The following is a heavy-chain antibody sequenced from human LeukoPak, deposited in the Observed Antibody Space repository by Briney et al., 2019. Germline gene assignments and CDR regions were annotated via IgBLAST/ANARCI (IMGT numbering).Heavy chain of an antibody. CDR1: GFTFSSYW. J-gene: IGHJ5*02. CDR2: INSDGFST. Sequence: GGSLRLSCAASGFTFSSYWMHWVRQAPGKGLVWVSRINSDGFSTNYADSVKGRFTISRDNSRNTLYLQMNTLRAEDTAVYYCAKWDAYIESWGQGTLVTVSS. CDR3: AKWDAYIES. V-gene: IGHV3-74*01. D-gene: IGHD3-16*01.